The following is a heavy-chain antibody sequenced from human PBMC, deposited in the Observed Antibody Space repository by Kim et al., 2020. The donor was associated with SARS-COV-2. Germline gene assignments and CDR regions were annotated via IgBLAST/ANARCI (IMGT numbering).Heavy chain of an antibody. CDR1: GGSISSYY. CDR2: IYYSGST. D-gene: IGHD3-22*01. V-gene: IGHV4-59*13. CDR3: AREGYYDSSGYSPGADAFDI. Sequence: SETLSLTCTVSGGSISSYYWSWIRQPPGKGLEWIGYIYYSGSTNYNPSLKSRVTISVDTSKNQFSLKLSSVTAADTAVYYCAREGYYDSSGYSPGADAFDIWGQGTMVTVSS. J-gene: IGHJ3*02.